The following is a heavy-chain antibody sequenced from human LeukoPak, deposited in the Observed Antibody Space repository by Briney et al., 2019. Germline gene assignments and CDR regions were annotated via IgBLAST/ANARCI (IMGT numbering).Heavy chain of an antibody. D-gene: IGHD3-22*01. CDR1: GLSFSTYA. V-gene: IGHV3-23*01. J-gene: IGHJ4*02. CDR2: ISGSSGSNT. Sequence: PGGSLRLSCAASGLSFSTYAMSWGRQAPGEGLEWVSDISGSSGSNTYYADSVKGRFTISRDNSKNTVYLQMNSLRADDTAVYDCAKARIPSGNGYYSEWGQGTLVTVSS. CDR3: AKARIPSGNGYYSE.